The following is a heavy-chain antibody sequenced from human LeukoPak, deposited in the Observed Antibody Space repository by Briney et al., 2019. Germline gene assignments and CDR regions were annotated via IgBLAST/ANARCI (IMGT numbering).Heavy chain of an antibody. V-gene: IGHV3-23*01. CDR1: GFTFTNHA. CDR3: ARGYCSSTRCYPGYFDF. J-gene: IGHJ4*02. D-gene: IGHD2-2*01. CDR2: ISGSGVST. Sequence: GGCLRLSCGASGFTFTNHAMTWVRQAPGKGLECVSVISGSGVSTYYADSVKGRFTISRDNSKNTLYLQMNSLRAEDTAVYYCARGYCSSTRCYPGYFDFWGQGTLVTVSS.